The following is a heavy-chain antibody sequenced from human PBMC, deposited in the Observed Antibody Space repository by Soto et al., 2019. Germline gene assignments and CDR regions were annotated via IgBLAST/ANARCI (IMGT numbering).Heavy chain of an antibody. D-gene: IGHD3-10*01. CDR2: ISSRSSTI. CDR3: ASDRPGSGSYYDFDY. J-gene: IGHJ4*02. CDR1: GFTFSSYS. Sequence: EVQLVESGGGLVQPGGSLRLSCAASGFTFSSYSMNWVRQAPGKGLEWVSYISSRSSTIYYADSVKGRFTISRDNAKNSLYLQMSSLRDEDTAVYYCASDRPGSGSYYDFDYWGQGTLVTVSS. V-gene: IGHV3-48*02.